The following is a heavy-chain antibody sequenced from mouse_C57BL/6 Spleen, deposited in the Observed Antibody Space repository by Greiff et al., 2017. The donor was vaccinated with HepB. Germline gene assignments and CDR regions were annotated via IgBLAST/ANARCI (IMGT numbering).Heavy chain of an antibody. V-gene: IGHV1-76*01. D-gene: IGHD2-2*01. Sequence: QVQLQQSGAELVRPGASVKLSCKASGYTFTDYYINWVKQRPGQGLEWIARIYPGSGNTYYNEKFKGKATLTAEKSSSTAYMQLSSRTSEDSAVYFGARWDGYDPFAYWGQGTLVTVSA. CDR1: GYTFTDYY. J-gene: IGHJ3*01. CDR2: IYPGSGNT. CDR3: ARWDGYDPFAY.